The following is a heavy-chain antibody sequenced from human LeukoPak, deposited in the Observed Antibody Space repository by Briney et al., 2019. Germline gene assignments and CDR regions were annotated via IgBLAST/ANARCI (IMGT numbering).Heavy chain of an antibody. CDR2: ITGSGDTT. CDR1: GFIFRNYA. D-gene: IGHD3-9*01. Sequence: GASLRLSYAASGFIFRNYAVSWVRQAPGKGLEWVSAITGSGDTTYYADSVKGRFTISRDNSKNTLYVEMNTLRAEDTAVYYCAKWGDYDILTGYYVSDFWGQGTLVTVSS. J-gene: IGHJ4*02. CDR3: AKWGDYDILTGYYVSDF. V-gene: IGHV3-23*01.